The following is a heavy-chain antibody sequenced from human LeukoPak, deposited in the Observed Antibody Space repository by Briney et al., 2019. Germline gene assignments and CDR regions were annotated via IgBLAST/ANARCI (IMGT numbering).Heavy chain of an antibody. J-gene: IGHJ4*02. D-gene: IGHD3-22*01. CDR3: ARRLYYYDSSDYYTDY. Sequence: TSETLSLTCTVSGGSISSSSYHWGWIRQSPGKGLEWIGSIYHSGNTYFNPSLKSRVTISVDMSKNQFSLKLSSVTAADTAVYYCARRLYYYDSSDYYTDYWGQGTLVTVSS. V-gene: IGHV4-39*01. CDR2: IYHSGNT. CDR1: GGSISSSSYH.